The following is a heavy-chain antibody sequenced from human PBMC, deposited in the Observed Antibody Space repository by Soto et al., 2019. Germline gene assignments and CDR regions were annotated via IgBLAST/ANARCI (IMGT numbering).Heavy chain of an antibody. J-gene: IGHJ4*02. V-gene: IGHV1-69*01. CDR3: ARGGYSSGWDN. CDR1: GGTFSNFA. CDR2: IIAIFGAA. D-gene: IGHD6-19*01. Sequence: QVQLVRSGAEVKKPGSSVKVSCKASGGTFSNFAVSWVRQAPGQGLEWMGGIIAIFGAAHYPQQFQGRVTITTDESTATAYMELSSLRPEDTAVYYCARGGYSSGWDNWGQGTLITVSS.